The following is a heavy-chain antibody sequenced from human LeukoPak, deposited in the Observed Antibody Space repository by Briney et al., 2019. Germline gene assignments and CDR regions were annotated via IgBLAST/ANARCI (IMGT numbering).Heavy chain of an antibody. CDR3: ARGGFDY. D-gene: IGHD1-26*01. CDR2: ISYDGSNK. Sequence: GGSLRLSCAASGFIFSTFGMHWVRQAPGKGLEWVALISYDGSNKYYADSVKGRFTISRDNFKDTLYLQMNSLRAEDTAVYYCARGGFDYWGQGTLVTVSS. V-gene: IGHV3-30*03. CDR1: GFIFSTFG. J-gene: IGHJ4*02.